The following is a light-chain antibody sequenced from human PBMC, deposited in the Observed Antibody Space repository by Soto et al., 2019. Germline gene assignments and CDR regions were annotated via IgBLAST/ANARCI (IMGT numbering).Light chain of an antibody. V-gene: IGKV3-15*01. CDR2: DAS. CDR3: QQRSNWIT. J-gene: IGKJ5*01. Sequence: EIVMTQSPATLSVSPGERATLSCRARQSVRSNLAWYQQIPGQAPRLLIYDASTGATGIPARFSGSGSGTEFTLTISSLQSEDFAVYYCQQRSNWITFGQGTRLEIK. CDR1: QSVRSN.